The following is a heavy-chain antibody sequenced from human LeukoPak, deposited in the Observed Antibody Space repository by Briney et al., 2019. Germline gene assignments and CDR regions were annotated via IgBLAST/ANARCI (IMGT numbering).Heavy chain of an antibody. CDR3: AKTRSSWYVDAFDF. CDR2: IGESGAST. D-gene: IGHD6-13*01. J-gene: IGHJ3*01. CDR1: GFTFSSFA. V-gene: IGHV3-23*01. Sequence: GGSLRLSCAASGFTFSSFAMNWVRQAPGKGLEWVSGIGESGASTYYADSVKGRFTISRDNSKNTLNLQLNSLRAEDTALYYCAKTRSSWYVDAFDFWGQGTMVTVSS.